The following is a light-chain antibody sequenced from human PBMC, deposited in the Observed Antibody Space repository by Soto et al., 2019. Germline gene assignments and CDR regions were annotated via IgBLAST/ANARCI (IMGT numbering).Light chain of an antibody. Sequence: DIQMTHSPSTLSASLGDRVTITCRASQSISSWLAWYQQKPGKAPKLLIYDASSLESGVPSRFSGSGSGTEFTLTISSLQSEDFAVYYCQQYNNWPPWTFGQGTKVDIK. CDR1: QSISSW. J-gene: IGKJ1*01. CDR3: QQYNNWPPWT. CDR2: DAS. V-gene: IGKV1-5*01.